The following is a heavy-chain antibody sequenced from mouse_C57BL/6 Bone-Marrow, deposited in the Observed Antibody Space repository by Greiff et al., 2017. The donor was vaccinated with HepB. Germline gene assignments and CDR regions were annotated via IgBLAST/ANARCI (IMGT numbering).Heavy chain of an antibody. J-gene: IGHJ1*03. D-gene: IGHD1-1*01. CDR3: AEDSAVYYCACHYYGSSRDWYFDV. CDR1: YTFSRRVH. Sequence: VQLQESGPELARPWASVKISCQAFYTFSRRVHFAIRDTNYWMQWVTQRPGQSLEWIGAIYPGNGDTSYNQTFKGKATLPADKSSSTAYMQLSSLTAEDSAVYYCACHYYGSSRDWYFDVWGTGTTVTVSS. V-gene: IGHV1-87*01. CDR2: GQSLEWIG.